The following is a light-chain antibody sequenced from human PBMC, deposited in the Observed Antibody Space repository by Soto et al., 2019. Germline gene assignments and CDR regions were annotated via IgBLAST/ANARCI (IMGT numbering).Light chain of an antibody. CDR1: SGSIASNY. Sequence: NFMLTQPHSVSESPGKTVTISCTRSSGSIASNYVQWYQQRPGISPTTVINEDNQRPSGVPDRFSGSIDSSSNSASLTISGLLTWEEADYYRQSFLGHRHAVVLVGGTQLHVL. CDR2: EDN. J-gene: IGLJ2*01. CDR3: QSFLGHRHAVV. V-gene: IGLV6-57*01.